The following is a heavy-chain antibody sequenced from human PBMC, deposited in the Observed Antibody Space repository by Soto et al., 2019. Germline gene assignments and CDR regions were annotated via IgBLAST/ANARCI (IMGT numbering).Heavy chain of an antibody. CDR1: GGSISDYF. CDR2: IYYSGNT. Sequence: QVQLQESGPGLVKPSETLSLTCTVSGGSISDYFWSWIRQPPGKGLEWIGYIYYSGNTKYNPSLKSRVTISVDTSKNQFSLNLSSVTAADTAVYYCARRPSSSWYDDHWGQGTLVAVSS. CDR3: ARRPSSSWYDDH. J-gene: IGHJ4*02. D-gene: IGHD6-13*01. V-gene: IGHV4-59*08.